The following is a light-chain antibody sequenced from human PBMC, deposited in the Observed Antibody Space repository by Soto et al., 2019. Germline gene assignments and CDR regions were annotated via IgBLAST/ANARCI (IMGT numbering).Light chain of an antibody. CDR2: GAS. V-gene: IGKV3-20*01. CDR3: QQYGSSSYT. J-gene: IGKJ2*01. CDR1: QSVSSNY. Sequence: DIVLTQSPDTLALSPGERATLSCRASQSVSSNYLAWYQQKPGQPPRLLIYGASTRATGIPDRVSGSGSGTDFTLTISRLEPADFAVYYCQQYGSSSYTFGQGTRLEIK.